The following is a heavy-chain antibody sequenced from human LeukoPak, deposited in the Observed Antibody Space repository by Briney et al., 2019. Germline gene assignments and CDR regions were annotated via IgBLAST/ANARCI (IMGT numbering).Heavy chain of an antibody. CDR2: ITADGSST. D-gene: IGHD6-13*01. J-gene: IGHJ6*03. V-gene: IGHV3-23*01. CDR1: GFTFRSYA. Sequence: PGGSLSLSCAVSGFTFRSYAMKWVRQAPGKGLEWVSAITADGSSTHYTISVKGRFIISRDTPKNTLYLQMNSLRAEDTAVYYCAKGEGSSWYLDYYYYMDVWGKGTTVTISS. CDR3: AKGEGSSWYLDYYYYMDV.